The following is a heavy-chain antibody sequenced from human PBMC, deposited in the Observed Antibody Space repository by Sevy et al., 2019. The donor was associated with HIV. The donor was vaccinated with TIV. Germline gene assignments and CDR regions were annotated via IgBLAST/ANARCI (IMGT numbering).Heavy chain of an antibody. D-gene: IGHD6-19*01. CDR2: ISGSGGST. CDR3: VKPEDESSQWPSDY. Sequence: GGSLRLSCAASGFTFSSYAMSWVRQAPGKGLEWVSAISGSGGSTYYADSVKGRFTISRDNSKNTLYLQMNSLRAEDTAVYYCVKPEDESSQWPSDYWGQGTLVTVSS. J-gene: IGHJ4*02. V-gene: IGHV3-23*01. CDR1: GFTFSSYA.